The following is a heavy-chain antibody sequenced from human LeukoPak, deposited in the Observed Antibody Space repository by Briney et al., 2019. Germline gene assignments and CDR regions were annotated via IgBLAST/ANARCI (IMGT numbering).Heavy chain of an antibody. CDR3: ARGSLGYLVPFQH. CDR2: INHSGST. V-gene: IGHV4-34*01. CDR1: GGSFSGYY. Sequence: SETLSLTCAVYGGSFSGYYWSGIRQPPGKGLEWIGEINHSGSTNYNPSLKSRVTISVDTSKNQFSLKLSSVTAADTAVYYCARGSLGYLVPFQHWGQGTLVTVSS. D-gene: IGHD6-6*01. J-gene: IGHJ1*01.